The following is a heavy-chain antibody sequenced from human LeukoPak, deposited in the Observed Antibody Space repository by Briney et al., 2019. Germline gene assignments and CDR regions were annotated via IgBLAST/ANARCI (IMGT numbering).Heavy chain of an antibody. J-gene: IGHJ4*02. V-gene: IGHV4-34*01. Sequence: SETLSLTCAVYGGSFSGYYWSWIRQPPGKGLEWIGEINHSGSTNYNPSLKSRVTISVDRSKNQFSLKLSSVTAADTAVYYCARRYYDSSGYYYFDYWGQGTLVTVSS. CDR3: ARRYYDSSGYYYFDY. CDR1: GGSFSGYY. D-gene: IGHD3-22*01. CDR2: INHSGST.